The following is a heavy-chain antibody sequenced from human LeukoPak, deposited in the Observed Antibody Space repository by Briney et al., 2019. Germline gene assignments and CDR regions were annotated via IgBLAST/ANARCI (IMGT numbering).Heavy chain of an antibody. V-gene: IGHV2-5*01. CDR3: AHTTTVVTVDY. D-gene: IGHD4-23*01. J-gene: IGHJ4*02. CDR1: GFSLSTSGVG. Sequence: SGPTLVKPTQTLTLTCTFSGFSLSTSGVGVGWIRQPPGKALEWLALIYWNDDKSYSPSRKTRLTITKDTSKTQVVLTMTNMDPVDTATYYCAHTTTVVTVDYWGQGTLVTVSS. CDR2: IYWNDDK.